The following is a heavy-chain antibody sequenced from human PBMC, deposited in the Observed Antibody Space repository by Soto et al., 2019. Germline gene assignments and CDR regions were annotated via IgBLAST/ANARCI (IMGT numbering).Heavy chain of an antibody. V-gene: IGHV4-31*03. CDR2: IYYSGST. Sequence: SETLSLTCTVSGASISSGGYYWGWIRQHPGKGLEWIGYIYYSGSTYYNPSLKSRVAISVDTSKNHFSLKLISVTTADTAVYFCAREGNLGRWIQPLDSWGQGTLVTVSS. CDR1: GASISSGGYY. J-gene: IGHJ4*02. CDR3: AREGNLGRWIQPLDS. D-gene: IGHD2-2*03.